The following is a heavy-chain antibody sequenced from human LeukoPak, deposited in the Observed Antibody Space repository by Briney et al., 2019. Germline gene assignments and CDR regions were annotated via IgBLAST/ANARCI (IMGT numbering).Heavy chain of an antibody. J-gene: IGHJ4*02. Sequence: SETLSLTCTVSGGSISSGSYYWSWIRQPPGKGLEWIGEINHSGSTNYNPSLKSRVTISVDTSKNQFSLKLSSVTAADTAVYYCARGRNYYDSSGYPDDWGQGTLVTVSS. V-gene: IGHV4-39*07. CDR2: INHSGST. CDR3: ARGRNYYDSSGYPDD. D-gene: IGHD3-22*01. CDR1: GGSISSGSYY.